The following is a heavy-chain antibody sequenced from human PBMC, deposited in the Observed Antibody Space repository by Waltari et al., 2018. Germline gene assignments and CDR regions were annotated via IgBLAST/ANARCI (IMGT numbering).Heavy chain of an antibody. D-gene: IGHD3-22*01. V-gene: IGHV3-23*01. CDR1: GFTFSSYA. Sequence: EVQLLESGGGLVQPGGSLRLSCAASGFTFSSYAMSWVRQAPGTGLEWVSAISGSGGSTYYADSVKGRFTISRDNSKNTLYLQMNSLRAEDTAVYYCAKDPTPYYYDSSGYYWDYWGQGTLVTVSS. CDR2: ISGSGGST. CDR3: AKDPTPYYYDSSGYYWDY. J-gene: IGHJ4*02.